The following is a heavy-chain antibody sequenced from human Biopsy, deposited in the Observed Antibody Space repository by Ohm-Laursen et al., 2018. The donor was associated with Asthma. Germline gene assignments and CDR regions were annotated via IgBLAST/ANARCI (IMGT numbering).Heavy chain of an antibody. CDR3: AKELFPGWELRRGPDS. J-gene: IGHJ4*02. Sequence: SLRLSCAAPGFSFSNFGMHWVRQAPGKGLEWVAVISFDGSNEDYADSVKGRFTISRDNSKNTLFLEMDSLRPEDTAVYYCAKELFPGWELRRGPDSWGQGTLVTVSS. CDR1: GFSFSNFG. V-gene: IGHV3-30*18. D-gene: IGHD1-26*01. CDR2: ISFDGSNE.